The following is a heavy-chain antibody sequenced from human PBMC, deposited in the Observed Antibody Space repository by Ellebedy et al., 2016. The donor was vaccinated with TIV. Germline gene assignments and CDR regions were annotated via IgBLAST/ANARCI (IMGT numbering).Heavy chain of an antibody. V-gene: IGHV3-30-3*01. CDR2: ISYDGSNK. CDR1: GFTFSSYA. Sequence: PGGSLRLSCAASGFTFSSYAMHWVRQAPGKGLEWVAVISYDGSNKYYADSVKGRFTISRDNSKNTLYLQMNSLRAEDTAVYYCARDLDDFWSGYYSETQPIDYWGQGTLVTVSS. J-gene: IGHJ4*02. CDR3: ARDLDDFWSGYYSETQPIDY. D-gene: IGHD3-3*01.